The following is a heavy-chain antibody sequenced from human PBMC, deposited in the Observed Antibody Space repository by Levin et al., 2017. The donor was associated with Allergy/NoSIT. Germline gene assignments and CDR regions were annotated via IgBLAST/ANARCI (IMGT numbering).Heavy chain of an antibody. J-gene: IGHJ4*02. D-gene: IGHD6-25*01. Sequence: PGESLKISCAASGFTVSSNYMSWVRQAPGKGLEWVSVIYSGGSTYYADSVKGRFTISRDNSKNTLYLQMNSLRAEDTAVYYCASASGRDFDYWGQGTLVTVSS. CDR2: IYSGGST. V-gene: IGHV3-66*02. CDR1: GFTVSSNY. CDR3: ASASGRDFDY.